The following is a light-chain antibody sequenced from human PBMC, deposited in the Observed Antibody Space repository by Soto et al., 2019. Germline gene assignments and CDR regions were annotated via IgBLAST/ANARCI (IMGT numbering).Light chain of an antibody. V-gene: IGKV1-17*01. J-gene: IGKJ5*01. CDR3: QQLNSYPFT. CDR1: QDIRSD. Sequence: DIQLTPSPCSLSSSLGDSITITCRASQDIRSDLGWYQQKPGKAPKLLIYAASTLQSGVPSRFSGSGSGTEFTLTISSLQPEDFATYYCQQLNSYPFTFGQGTRLEIK. CDR2: AAS.